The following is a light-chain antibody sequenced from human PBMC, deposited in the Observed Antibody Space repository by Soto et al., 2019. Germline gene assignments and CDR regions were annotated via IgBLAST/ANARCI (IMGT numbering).Light chain of an antibody. V-gene: IGLV2-23*01. CDR3: CSYAGSSTVV. CDR1: SSDVGSYNL. J-gene: IGLJ2*01. Sequence: QSALTQPASVSGSPGQSITISCTGTSSDVGSYNLVSWYQQHPGKAPKLMIYEGSKRTSGVSNRFSGSKSGNTASLTISGLPAEDEAEYYCCSYAGSSTVVFGGGTKLPVL. CDR2: EGS.